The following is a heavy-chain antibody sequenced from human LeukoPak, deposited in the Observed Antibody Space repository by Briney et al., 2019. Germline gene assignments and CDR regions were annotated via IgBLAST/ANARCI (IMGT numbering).Heavy chain of an antibody. Sequence: GGSLRLSCAASGFTFNNYGMHWVRQVPGKGLEWVAVIWYDGSNKYYADSVKGRFTISRDNSKNTLYLQMNSLRAEDAAVYYCAKDPRGSYSRDYCYYMDVWSKGTTVTVSS. D-gene: IGHD1-26*01. V-gene: IGHV3-33*06. CDR3: AKDPRGSYSRDYCYYMDV. J-gene: IGHJ6*03. CDR1: GFTFNNYG. CDR2: IWYDGSNK.